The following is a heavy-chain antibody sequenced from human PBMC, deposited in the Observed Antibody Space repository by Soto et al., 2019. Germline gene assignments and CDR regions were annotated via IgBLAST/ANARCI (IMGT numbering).Heavy chain of an antibody. D-gene: IGHD3-22*01. J-gene: IGHJ3*02. CDR3: ARVVGIVVESGDAFDI. Sequence: SGGSLRLSCAASGFTFSSYSMNWVRQAPGKGLEWVSSISSSSSYIYYADSVKGRFTISRDNAKNSLYLQMNSLRAEDTAVYYCARVVGIVVESGDAFDIWGQGTMVTVSS. CDR2: ISSSSSYI. V-gene: IGHV3-21*01. CDR1: GFTFSSYS.